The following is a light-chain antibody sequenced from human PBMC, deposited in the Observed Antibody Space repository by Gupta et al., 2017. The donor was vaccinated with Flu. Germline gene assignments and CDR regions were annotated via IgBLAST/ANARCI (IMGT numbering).Light chain of an antibody. CDR3: QQYDDSPS. CDR1: QSVSSN. Sequence: SPATLSVSPGERATLSCRASQSVSSNLAWYQQKPGQAPRLLIYDGSTRATGIPARFTVSGSGTEFTLTISSLQSEDFALYVCQQYDDSPSFGGGTTVGIK. CDR2: DGS. J-gene: IGKJ4*01. V-gene: IGKV3-15*01.